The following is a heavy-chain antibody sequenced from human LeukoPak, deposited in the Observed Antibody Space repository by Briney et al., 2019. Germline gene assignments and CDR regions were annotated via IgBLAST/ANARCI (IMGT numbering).Heavy chain of an antibody. Sequence: GGSLRLSCAASGFTVSSNYMSWVRQAPGKGLEWVANIKQDGSEKYYVDSVKGRFTISRDNAKNSLYLQMNSLRAEDTAVYYCAREKGVVPAARYGVKSAFDIWGQGTMVTVSS. V-gene: IGHV3-7*01. CDR3: AREKGVVPAARYGVKSAFDI. D-gene: IGHD2-2*01. J-gene: IGHJ3*02. CDR1: GFTVSSNY. CDR2: IKQDGSEK.